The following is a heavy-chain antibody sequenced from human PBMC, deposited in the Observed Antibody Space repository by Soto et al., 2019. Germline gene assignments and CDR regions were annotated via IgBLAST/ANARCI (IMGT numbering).Heavy chain of an antibody. Sequence: QVQLVESGGGVVQPGRSLRLSCAASGFTFSSYGMHWVRQAPGTGLEWVAVISYDGSNKYYADSVKGRFTISRDNSKNTPYLQMNSLRAEDTAVYYCAKDRSFGYNNYAPNYGMDVWGQGTTVTVSS. J-gene: IGHJ6*02. D-gene: IGHD4-4*01. CDR1: GFTFSSYG. V-gene: IGHV3-30*18. CDR3: AKDRSFGYNNYAPNYGMDV. CDR2: ISYDGSNK.